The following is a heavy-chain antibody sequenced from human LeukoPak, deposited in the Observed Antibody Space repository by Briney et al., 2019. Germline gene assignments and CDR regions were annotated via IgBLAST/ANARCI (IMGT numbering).Heavy chain of an antibody. V-gene: IGHV1-18*01. CDR1: GYTFTTYG. CDR2: ICAYNGNT. D-gene: IGHD3-22*01. J-gene: IGHJ4*02. Sequence: GASVKVSCKASGYTFTTYGISWVRQAPGQGLEWMGWICAYNGNTNYAQKFQGRVTMTIDTSTSTAYMELRSLKSDDTAVYYWARAWGYYYDSRGYSGFDYWGQGTLVTVSS. CDR3: ARAWGYYYDSRGYSGFDY.